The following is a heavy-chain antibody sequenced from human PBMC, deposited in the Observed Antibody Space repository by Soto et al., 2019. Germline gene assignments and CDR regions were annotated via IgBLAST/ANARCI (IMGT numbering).Heavy chain of an antibody. J-gene: IGHJ4*02. CDR2: TYYSGST. V-gene: IGHV4-39*01. CDR1: GGSISSSSYY. CDR3: ARHGGLRGYSSSIFLDY. Sequence: PSETLSLTCTVSGGSISSSSYYWGWIRQPPGKGLEWIGSTYYSGSTYYNPSLKSRVTISVDTSKNQFSLKLSSVTAADTAVYYCARHGGLRGYSSSIFLDYWGQGTLVTVSS. D-gene: IGHD6-6*01.